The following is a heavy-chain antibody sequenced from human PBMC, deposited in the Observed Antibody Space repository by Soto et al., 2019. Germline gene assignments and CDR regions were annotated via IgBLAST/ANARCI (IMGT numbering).Heavy chain of an antibody. V-gene: IGHV1-3*01. Sequence: ASVKVSCKASGYTFTSYAMHWVRQAPGQRLEWMGWINADNGNTKYSQKLQGRVTMTTDTSTSTAYMELRSLRSDDTAVYYCARGEYSSSWYYFDYWGQGTLVTVSS. J-gene: IGHJ4*02. CDR2: INADNGNT. D-gene: IGHD6-13*01. CDR3: ARGEYSSSWYYFDY. CDR1: GYTFTSYA.